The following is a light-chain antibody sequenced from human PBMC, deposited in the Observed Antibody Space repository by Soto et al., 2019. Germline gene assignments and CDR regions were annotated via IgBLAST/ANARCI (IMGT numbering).Light chain of an antibody. Sequence: DIQMTQSPSTLSASVGDRVTITCRASQSISSWLARYQQKPGKAPKLLIYNASNLESGVPSRFSGSGSGTEFTLTISSLQPDDFATYFCQQYDTYPLTFGGGIKVEIK. CDR2: NAS. CDR1: QSISSW. V-gene: IGKV1-5*03. J-gene: IGKJ4*01. CDR3: QQYDTYPLT.